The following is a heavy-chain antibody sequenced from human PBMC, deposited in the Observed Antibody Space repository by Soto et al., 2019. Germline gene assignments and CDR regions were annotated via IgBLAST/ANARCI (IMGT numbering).Heavy chain of an antibody. CDR1: GGTFSSYA. CDR2: IIPIFGTA. Sequence: GASVKVSCKASGGTFSSYAISWVRQAPGQRLEWMGGIIPIFGTANYAQKFQGRVTITADESTSTAYMELSSLRSEDTAVYYCARIPTTVTTLDYYYYGMDVWGQGTTVTVSS. CDR3: ARIPTTVTTLDYYYYGMDV. V-gene: IGHV1-69*13. D-gene: IGHD4-17*01. J-gene: IGHJ6*02.